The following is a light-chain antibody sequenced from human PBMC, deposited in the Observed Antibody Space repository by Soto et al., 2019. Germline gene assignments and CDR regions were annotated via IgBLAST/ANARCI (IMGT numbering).Light chain of an antibody. Sequence: ENVLTQSPGTLSLSPGERATLSCRASQTVSSYLTWYQQRPGQAPRLLICGASKRATGIPDRFSGSGSGTDFTLTISTLEPEDFALYYCQQYGTSPITFGQGTRLEIK. CDR1: QTVSSY. V-gene: IGKV3-20*01. J-gene: IGKJ5*01. CDR3: QQYGTSPIT. CDR2: GAS.